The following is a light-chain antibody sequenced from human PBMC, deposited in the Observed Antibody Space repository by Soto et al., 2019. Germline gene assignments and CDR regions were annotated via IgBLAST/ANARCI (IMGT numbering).Light chain of an antibody. J-gene: IGKJ4*01. CDR1: QSVSSSF. CDR2: GAS. V-gene: IGKV3-20*01. CDR3: QQYGSSPLT. Sequence: EIVLTQSPGTLCLSPGERATLSCRASQSVSSSFLAWYQQKPGQAPRLLIYGASSRATGIPDRFSGSGSGTDLTLTISRLEPEDVAVYYCQQYGSSPLTFGGGTKVEIK.